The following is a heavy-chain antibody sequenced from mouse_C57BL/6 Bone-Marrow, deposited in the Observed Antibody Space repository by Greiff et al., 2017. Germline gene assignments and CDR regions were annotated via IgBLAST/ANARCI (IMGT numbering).Heavy chain of an antibody. CDR3: ARRDYGGY. V-gene: IGHV1-50*01. J-gene: IGHJ2*01. D-gene: IGHD1-2*01. CDR1: GYTFTSYW. CDR2: IDPSDSYT. Sequence: QVQLQQPGAELVKPGASVKLSCKASGYTFTSYWMQWVKQRPGQGLEWIGEIDPSDSYTNYNQKFKGKATLTVDTSSSTAYMQLSSLTSEDSAVYYCARRDYGGYWGQGTTLPVSS.